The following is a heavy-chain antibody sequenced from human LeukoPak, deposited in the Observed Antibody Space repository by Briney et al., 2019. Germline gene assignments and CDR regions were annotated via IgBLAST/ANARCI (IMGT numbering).Heavy chain of an antibody. CDR2: IYSGGST. CDR1: GFTVSSKY. D-gene: IGHD2-21*01. J-gene: IGHJ4*02. Sequence: GGSLRLSCAVSGFTVSSKYMSWVRQAPGKGLEWVSIIYSGGSTYYADSVKGRFTISRDNSKSTVYLQMDTLRAEDTAVYYCARGPSDGHLDFWGQGTLVIVSS. V-gene: IGHV3-66*01. CDR3: ARGPSDGHLDF.